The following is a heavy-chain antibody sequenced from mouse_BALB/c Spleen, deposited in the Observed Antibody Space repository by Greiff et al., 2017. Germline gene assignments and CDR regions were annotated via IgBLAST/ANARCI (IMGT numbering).Heavy chain of an antibody. Sequence: DVKLVESGPGLVKPSQSLSLTCTVTGYSITSDYAWNWIRQFPGNKLEWMGYISYSGSTSYNPSLKSRISITRDTSKNQFFLQLNSVTTEDTATYYCARGDDGYYWGQGTTLTVSS. CDR3: ARGDDGYY. J-gene: IGHJ2*01. D-gene: IGHD2-3*01. CDR2: ISYSGST. V-gene: IGHV3-2*02. CDR1: GYSITSDYA.